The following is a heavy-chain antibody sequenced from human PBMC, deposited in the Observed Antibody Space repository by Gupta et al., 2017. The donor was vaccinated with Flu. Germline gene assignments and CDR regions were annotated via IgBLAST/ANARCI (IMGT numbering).Heavy chain of an antibody. CDR1: GVC. CDR2: IYWDDNK. J-gene: IGHJ3*02. Sequence: GVCVGWIRQPPGKALECLARIYWDDNKRYSPSLKSRLTITRDTSKNQVVLTMTDMDPVDTATYDCALYGYGHILDAFDIWGQGTVVTVSS. D-gene: IGHD5-18*01. CDR3: ALYGYGHILDAFDI. V-gene: IGHV2-5*02.